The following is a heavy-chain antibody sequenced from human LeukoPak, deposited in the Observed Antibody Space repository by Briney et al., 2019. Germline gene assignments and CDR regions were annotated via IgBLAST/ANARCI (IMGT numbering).Heavy chain of an antibody. Sequence: PSETLSLTCTVSGGSISSYHWSWIRQPPGKGLEWIEYIYYSGSTNYNPSLKSRVTISVDTSKNQFSLKLSSVTAADTAVYYCARVGDRGMDVWGQGTTVTVPS. V-gene: IGHV4-59*01. CDR1: GGSISSYH. J-gene: IGHJ6*02. CDR2: IYYSGST. CDR3: ARVGDRGMDV. D-gene: IGHD4-17*01.